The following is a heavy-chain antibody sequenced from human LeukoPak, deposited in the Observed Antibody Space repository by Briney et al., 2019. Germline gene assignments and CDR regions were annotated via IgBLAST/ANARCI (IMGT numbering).Heavy chain of an antibody. CDR3: TVVAAAGTFDY. CDR2: IYHSGST. Sequence: SETLSLTCTVSGYSISSGYYWGWIRQPPGKELEWIGSIYHSGSTYYNPSLKSRVTISVDTSKNQFSLKLSSVTAADTAVYYCTVVAAAGTFDYWGQGTLVTVSS. J-gene: IGHJ4*02. CDR1: GYSISSGYY. V-gene: IGHV4-38-2*02. D-gene: IGHD6-13*01.